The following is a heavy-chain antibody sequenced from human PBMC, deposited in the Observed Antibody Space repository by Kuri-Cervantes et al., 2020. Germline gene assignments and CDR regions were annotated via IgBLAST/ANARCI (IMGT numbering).Heavy chain of an antibody. J-gene: IGHJ4*02. CDR3: ARQGGSQYYFDY. Sequence: GSLRLSCTVSGGSISSYYWSWIRQPAGKGLEWIGRIYTSGSTNYNPSLKSRVTMSVDTSKNQFSLKLSSVTAADTAVYYCARQGGSQYYFDYWGQGTLVTVSS. CDR2: IYTSGST. D-gene: IGHD1-26*01. CDR1: GGSISSYY. V-gene: IGHV4-4*07.